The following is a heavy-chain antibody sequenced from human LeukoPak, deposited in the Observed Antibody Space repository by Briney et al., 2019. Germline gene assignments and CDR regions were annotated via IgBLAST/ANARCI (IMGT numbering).Heavy chain of an antibody. J-gene: IGHJ2*01. CDR1: GFPLDIYW. D-gene: IGHD6-19*01. CDR3: AKEKTVAGWYFDL. CDR2: IKSDGSEE. V-gene: IGHV3-7*01. Sequence: GGSLRLSCVASGFPLDIYWMSWVRQGPGKGLEWVANIKSDGSEEYYADSVKGRLTVSRDNAKNSLFLQMNRLRVEDTAVYYCAKEKTVAGWYFDLWGGGTLVTVSS.